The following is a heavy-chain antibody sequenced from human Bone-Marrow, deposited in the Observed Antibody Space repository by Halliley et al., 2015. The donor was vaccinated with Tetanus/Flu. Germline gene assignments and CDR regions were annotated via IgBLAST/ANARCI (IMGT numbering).Heavy chain of an antibody. V-gene: IGHV4-61*01. Sequence: TLSLTCTVSGGSVSSSLHYWTWVRQPPGKGLEWIGYIYYDGSTNYNPSLKSRVTMSVDTSKNKFSLILTSVTTADTAVYYCARISADSLDHWGQGSLVAVSS. CDR3: ARISADSLDH. J-gene: IGHJ5*02. D-gene: IGHD2-21*02. CDR2: IYYDGST. CDR1: GGSVSSSLHY.